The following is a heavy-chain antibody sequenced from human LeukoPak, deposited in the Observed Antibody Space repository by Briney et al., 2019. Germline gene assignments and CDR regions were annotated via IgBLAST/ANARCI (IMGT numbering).Heavy chain of an antibody. J-gene: IGHJ3*02. CDR1: GFTFSGSA. CDR2: IRSKANSYAT. CDR3: ASSGYDYASDAFDI. V-gene: IGHV3-73*01. D-gene: IGHD5-12*01. Sequence: GGSLRLSCAASGFTFSGSAMHWVRQASGEGLEWVGRIRSKANSYATAYAASVKGRFTISRDDSKNTAYLQMNSLKTEDTAVYYCASSGYDYASDAFDIWGQGTMVTVSS.